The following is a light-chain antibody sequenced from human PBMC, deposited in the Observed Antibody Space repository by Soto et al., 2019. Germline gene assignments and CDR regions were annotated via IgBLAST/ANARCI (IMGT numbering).Light chain of an antibody. Sequence: EIVMTQSPATLSVSPGERVTLSCRASQSVSSNLAWYQQKPGQVPRLLIYDASTRATGIPARFSGSGSGTEFTLTISSLQSEDFAVYYCQQYNNWPRTFGQGTKLEIK. J-gene: IGKJ2*01. CDR1: QSVSSN. V-gene: IGKV3-15*01. CDR3: QQYNNWPRT. CDR2: DAS.